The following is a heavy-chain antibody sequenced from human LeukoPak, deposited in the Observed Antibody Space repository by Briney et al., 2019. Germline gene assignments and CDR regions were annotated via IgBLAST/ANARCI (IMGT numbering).Heavy chain of an antibody. D-gene: IGHD3-10*01. J-gene: IGHJ5*02. Sequence: PGGSLRLSCAASGFTFSDYWMSWVRQAPGKGLEWVAYIKQDGSDNYYVDSVKGRFTISRDNAKNSLYLQMNSLRAEDTAVYYCARGGVRGVRSWFDPWGQGTLVTVSS. CDR1: GFTFSDYW. CDR3: ARGGVRGVRSWFDP. CDR2: IKQDGSDN. V-gene: IGHV3-7*04.